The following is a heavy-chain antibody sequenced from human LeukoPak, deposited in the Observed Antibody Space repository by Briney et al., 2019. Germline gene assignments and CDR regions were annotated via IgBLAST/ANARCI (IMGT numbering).Heavy chain of an antibody. V-gene: IGHV1-18*01. D-gene: IGHD3-22*01. Sequence: ASVKVSCKASGYTFSSYGISWVRQAPGQGLEWMGWISAYNANTNYVQKFQGRVTMTTDISTSTAYMELRSLRSDDTAVYYCARDVTMIVVALGYWGQGTLVTVSS. CDR3: ARDVTMIVVALGY. CDR1: GYTFSSYG. CDR2: ISAYNANT. J-gene: IGHJ4*02.